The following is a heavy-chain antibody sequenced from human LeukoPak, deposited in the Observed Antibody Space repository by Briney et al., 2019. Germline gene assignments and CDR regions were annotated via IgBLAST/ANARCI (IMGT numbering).Heavy chain of an antibody. Sequence: GGSLRLSCAASGFTFSNYWMSWVRQAPGKGLEWVANVKPDGSDKYYVDSVKGRFTISRDNAKNSLYLQMNSLRAEDTAVYYCARGGAQRRYFQRWGQGSLVTVSS. CDR1: GFTFSNYW. D-gene: IGHD6-25*01. CDR3: ARGGAQRRYFQR. J-gene: IGHJ1*01. CDR2: VKPDGSDK. V-gene: IGHV3-7*01.